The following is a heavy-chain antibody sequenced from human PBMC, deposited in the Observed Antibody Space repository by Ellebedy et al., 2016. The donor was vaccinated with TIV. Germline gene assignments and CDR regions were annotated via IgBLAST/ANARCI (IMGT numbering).Heavy chain of an antibody. D-gene: IGHD3-22*01. Sequence: MPSETLSLTCTVSTTSITNSAYYWGWISQPPGKGLEWIGSVYYSGSTYNNPSLKSRVTMSVDTSKNQFSLKLSSVTAADTAVYYCARQPYYYDSYFDHWGQGTLVAVSS. CDR1: TTSITNSAYY. CDR2: VYYSGST. CDR3: ARQPYYYDSYFDH. V-gene: IGHV4-39*01. J-gene: IGHJ4*02.